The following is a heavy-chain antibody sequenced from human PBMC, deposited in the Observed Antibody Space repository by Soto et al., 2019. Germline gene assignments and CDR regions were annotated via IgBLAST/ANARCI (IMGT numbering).Heavy chain of an antibody. D-gene: IGHD3-22*01. V-gene: IGHV1-46*01. CDR2: INPSGGST. Sequence: QVQLVQSGAEVKKPGASVKVSCKASGYTFTSYYMHWVRQAPGQGLAWMGIINPSGGSTSYAQKFQGRVTMTRDTSTSTVYMELSSLRSEDTAVYYCARGGGRYYDSSGYYYIDDYWGQGTLVTVSS. CDR3: ARGGGRYYDSSGYYYIDDY. CDR1: GYTFTSYY. J-gene: IGHJ4*02.